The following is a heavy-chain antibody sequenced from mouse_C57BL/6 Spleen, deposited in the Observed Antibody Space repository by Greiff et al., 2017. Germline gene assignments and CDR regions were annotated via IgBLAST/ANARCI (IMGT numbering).Heavy chain of an antibody. J-gene: IGHJ4*01. V-gene: IGHV1-15*01. CDR1: GYTFTDYE. CDR2: IDPETGGP. D-gene: IGHD1-1*01. Sequence: VQLQQSGAELVRPGASVTLSCKASGYTFTDYEMHWVKQTPVHGLEWIGAIDPETGGPAYNQKFKGKAILTADKSSSTAYMELRSLTSEDSAVYYCTRNLLYYYGSSYAMDYWGQGTSVTVSS. CDR3: TRNLLYYYGSSYAMDY.